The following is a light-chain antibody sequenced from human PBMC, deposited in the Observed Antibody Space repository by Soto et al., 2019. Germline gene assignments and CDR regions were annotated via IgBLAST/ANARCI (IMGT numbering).Light chain of an antibody. CDR2: GAS. J-gene: IGKJ4*01. CDR1: QRVATN. V-gene: IGKV3-15*01. Sequence: VLTQSPATLSVSPGERATLSCRASQRVATNLAWYQQRPGQAPRLLIYGASKRAIGLPARFSGSGSGTEFTLTISSLQSEDFAVYYCQQYNNWPALTFGGGTKVDIK. CDR3: QQYNNWPALT.